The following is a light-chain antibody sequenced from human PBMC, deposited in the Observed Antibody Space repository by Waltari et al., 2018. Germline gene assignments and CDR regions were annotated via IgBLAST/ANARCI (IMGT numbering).Light chain of an antibody. CDR1: QSVGKY. CDR3: QKYRSLPAT. V-gene: IGKV3-20*01. J-gene: IGKJ1*01. Sequence: EVVLTQSPGTLSLSPGVGATLSCRASQSVGKYLAWYQQRPGQAPRLLIYHASIRATGIPDRFSGSGSETDFSLTISRLEPEDFAVYYCQKYRSLPATFGQGTKVEVK. CDR2: HAS.